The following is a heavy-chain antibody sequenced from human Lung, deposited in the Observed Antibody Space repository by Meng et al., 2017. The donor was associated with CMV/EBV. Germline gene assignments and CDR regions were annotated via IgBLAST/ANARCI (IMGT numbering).Heavy chain of an antibody. CDR2: IYSRGGS. D-gene: IGHD6-19*01. Sequence: SXTXSLXCSVSSGSISGHFCSWIRQPPGKGLEWIGYIYSRGGSSYNPSLQSRVTISVDTSKNQVSLKLRSVTAADTAVYYCASFLAGAGPAFDNWGRGTLVT. CDR1: SGSISGHF. V-gene: IGHV4-59*03. J-gene: IGHJ4*02. CDR3: ASFLAGAGPAFDN.